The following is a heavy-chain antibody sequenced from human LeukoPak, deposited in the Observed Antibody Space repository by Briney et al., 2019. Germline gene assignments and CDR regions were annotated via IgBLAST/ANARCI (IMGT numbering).Heavy chain of an antibody. Sequence: SETLSLTCTVSGASVSSASYWTWIRQPPGKGVEWIAHIYNGVNTNYNPSLKSRVTISVDTSKNQFSLRLNSVTAADTAVYYCARSRAFNSGAFDPWGQGSLVTVPS. CDR2: IYNGVNT. CDR3: ARSRAFNSGAFDP. J-gene: IGHJ5*02. V-gene: IGHV4-61*01. CDR1: GASVSSASY. D-gene: IGHD1-26*01.